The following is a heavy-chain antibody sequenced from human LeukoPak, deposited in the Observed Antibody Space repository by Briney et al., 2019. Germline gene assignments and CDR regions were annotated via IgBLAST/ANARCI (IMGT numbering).Heavy chain of an antibody. J-gene: IGHJ4*02. D-gene: IGHD3-22*01. V-gene: IGHV3-23*01. Sequence: PGGSLRLSCAASGFTFSSYAMSRVRRAPGKGLEWVSGISGSGDNTYYADSVKGRFTISRDNSKNTLYVQVNSLGTEDTAAYYCAKGSYYDSSGSFYFDYWGQGTLVTVSS. CDR2: ISGSGDNT. CDR3: AKGSYYDSSGSFYFDY. CDR1: GFTFSSYA.